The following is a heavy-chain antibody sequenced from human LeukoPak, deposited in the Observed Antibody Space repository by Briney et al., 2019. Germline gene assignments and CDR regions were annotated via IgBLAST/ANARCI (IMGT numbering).Heavy chain of an antibody. Sequence: GGSLRLSCAASGFTFSSYAMHWVRQAPGKGLGWVAVISYDGSNKYYADSVKGRFTISRDNSKNTLYLQMNSLRAEDTAVYYCARDPQYYDFWSGYYTYFDYWGQGTLVTVSS. CDR2: ISYDGSNK. D-gene: IGHD3-3*01. CDR3: ARDPQYYDFWSGYYTYFDY. V-gene: IGHV3-30-3*01. J-gene: IGHJ4*02. CDR1: GFTFSSYA.